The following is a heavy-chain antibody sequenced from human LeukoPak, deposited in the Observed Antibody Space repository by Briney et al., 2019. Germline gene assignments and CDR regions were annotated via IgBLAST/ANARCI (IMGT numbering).Heavy chain of an antibody. CDR1: GGSISSSSYY. CDR3: ARDQRSGDGYNYAFDI. D-gene: IGHD5-24*01. Sequence: PSETLSLTCTVSGGSISSSSYYWGWIRQPPGKGLEWIGSIYYSGSTYYNPSLKSRVTISVDTSKNQFSLKLSSVTAADTAVYYCARDQRSGDGYNYAFDIWGQGTMVTVSS. J-gene: IGHJ3*02. CDR2: IYYSGST. V-gene: IGHV4-39*07.